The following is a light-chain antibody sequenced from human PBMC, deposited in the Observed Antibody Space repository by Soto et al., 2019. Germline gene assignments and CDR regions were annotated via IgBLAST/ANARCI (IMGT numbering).Light chain of an antibody. V-gene: IGLV2-14*01. CDR1: SSDIGGYNY. CDR3: SSYTSSNTMV. CDR2: EVR. Sequence: QSALTQPASASGSPGQSITISCTGTSSDIGGYNYVSWYQQHPGKAPKLMIYEVRNRPSGVSDRFSGSKSGNTASLTISGLQAEDEADYYCSSYTSSNTMVFGAGTQLTVL. J-gene: IGLJ2*01.